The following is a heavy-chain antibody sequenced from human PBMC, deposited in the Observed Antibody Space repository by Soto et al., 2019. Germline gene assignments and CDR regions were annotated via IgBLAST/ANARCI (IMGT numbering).Heavy chain of an antibody. V-gene: IGHV3-30*18. CDR3: AKEEDDIFTGPPPYFDD. CDR2: ISYDGSNK. J-gene: IGHJ4*02. D-gene: IGHD3-9*01. CDR1: GFTFSIYG. Sequence: GGSMRLSFAASGFTFSIYGMHWVRQAPGKGLEWVAVISYDGSNKYYADSVKGRFTISRDNSKNTLYLQMNSLRAEDTAVYYCAKEEDDIFTGPPPYFDDWGQGTLVTV.